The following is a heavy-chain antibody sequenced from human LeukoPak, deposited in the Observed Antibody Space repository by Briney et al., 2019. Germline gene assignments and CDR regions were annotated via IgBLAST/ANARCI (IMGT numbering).Heavy chain of an antibody. D-gene: IGHD3/OR15-3a*01. CDR2: ISWNSGSI. CDR1: GLTFDDYA. Sequence: PGGSLRLSCAASGLTFDDYAMHWVRQAPGKGLEWVSGISWNSGSIGYADSVKGRFTISRDNAKNSLYLQMNSLRAEDTALYYCATMDLYYYYMDVWGKGTTVTVSS. J-gene: IGHJ6*03. V-gene: IGHV3-9*01. CDR3: ATMDLYYYYMDV.